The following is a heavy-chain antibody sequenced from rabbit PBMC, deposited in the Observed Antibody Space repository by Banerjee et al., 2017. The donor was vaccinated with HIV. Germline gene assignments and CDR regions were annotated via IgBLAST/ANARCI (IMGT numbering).Heavy chain of an antibody. D-gene: IGHD1-1*01. CDR2: IYAGSSGST. CDR3: VIYASSSGSRINL. J-gene: IGHJ4*01. V-gene: IGHV1S40*01. CDR1: GFDLSSYWY. Sequence: SLEESGGGLVKPGASLTLTCKASGFDLSSYWYMCWVRQAPGKGLEWIACIYAGSSGSTYYASWAKGRFTISKTSSTTLYLQLNSLTAADTATYFCVIYASSSGSRINLWGPGTLVTVS.